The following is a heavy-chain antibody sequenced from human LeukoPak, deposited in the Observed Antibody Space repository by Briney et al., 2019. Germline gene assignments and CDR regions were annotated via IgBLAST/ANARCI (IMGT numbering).Heavy chain of an antibody. Sequence: KPSETLSLSCTVSGGSISSSSYYWGWIRQPPGKGLEWIGSIYYSGSTYYNPSLKSRVTISVDTSKNQFSLKLSSVTAADTAVYYCARTPYYYDSRQPLQVLHHFDYWGQGTLVTVSS. J-gene: IGHJ4*02. V-gene: IGHV4-39*07. D-gene: IGHD3-22*01. CDR2: IYYSGST. CDR3: ARTPYYYDSRQPLQVLHHFDY. CDR1: GGSISSSSYY.